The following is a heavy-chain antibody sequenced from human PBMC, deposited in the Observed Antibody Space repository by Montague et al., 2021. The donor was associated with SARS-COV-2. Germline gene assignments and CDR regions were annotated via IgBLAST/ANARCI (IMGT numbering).Heavy chain of an antibody. J-gene: IGHJ4*02. V-gene: IGHV2-5*02. Sequence: PALVKPTQTLTLTCAVSGFSLTTSGVAVGWIRQPPGKALEWLALIFWDDDKRYSPSLRSRLTISKDTPKNQVVLTVTNMDPVDTATYYCVHRRPPEAGGGYYYLDYWGQGTLVTVSP. D-gene: IGHD1-26*01. CDR3: VHRRPPEAGGGYYYLDY. CDR1: GFSLTTSGVA. CDR2: IFWDDDK.